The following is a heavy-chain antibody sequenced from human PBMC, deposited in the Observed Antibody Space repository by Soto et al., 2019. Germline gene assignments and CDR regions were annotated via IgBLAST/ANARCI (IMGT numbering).Heavy chain of an antibody. D-gene: IGHD3-10*01. V-gene: IGHV3-23*01. J-gene: IGHJ4*02. CDR1: GFTFGHSA. Sequence: GGSLRLSCAASGFTFGHSAMSWVRQAPGKGLERVAAISGTGGAAYYADSVKGRFTISRDNSRNTLFLQMNSLRVDDTAIYHCAKPEEVVRGFDFWGLGTLVTVSS. CDR2: ISGTGGAA. CDR3: AKPEEVVRGFDF.